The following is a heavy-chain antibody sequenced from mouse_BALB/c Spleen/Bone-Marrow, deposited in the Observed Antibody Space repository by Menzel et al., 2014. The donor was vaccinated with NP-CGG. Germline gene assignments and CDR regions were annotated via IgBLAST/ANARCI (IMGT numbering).Heavy chain of an antibody. CDR2: IHPNSGNT. CDR3: ARSGFDY. D-gene: IGHD4-1*01. V-gene: IGHV1S130*01. CDR1: GYTFTSSW. J-gene: IGHJ2*01. Sequence: QVQLKQSGSVLVRPGASVKLSCKASGYTFTSSWMHWAKQRPGQGLEWIGEIHPNSGNTNYNEKFKGKATLTVDTSSSTAYVDLSSLTSEDSAVYYCARSGFDYWGQGTILTVSS.